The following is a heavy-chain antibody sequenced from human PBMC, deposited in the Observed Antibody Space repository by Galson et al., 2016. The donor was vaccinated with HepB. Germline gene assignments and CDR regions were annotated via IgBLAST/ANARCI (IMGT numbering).Heavy chain of an antibody. J-gene: IGHJ4*02. V-gene: IGHV3-30*04. Sequence: SLRLSCAASGFTFSSYTLHWVRQAPGKGLEWVAVISFDESNKYYADSVKGRFTISRDNSKNTLYLQMNSLRAEDTAMSYCAGGGGRRGPAALDYWGQGTLVTVSS. CDR1: GFTFSSYT. CDR3: AGGGGRRGPAALDY. CDR2: ISFDESNK. D-gene: IGHD2-2*01.